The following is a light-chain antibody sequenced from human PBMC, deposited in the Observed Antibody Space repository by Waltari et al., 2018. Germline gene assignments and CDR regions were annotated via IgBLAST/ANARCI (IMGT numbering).Light chain of an antibody. CDR2: RKN. V-gene: IGLV3-19*01. Sequence: SSELTQDPAVSVALGQTVRITCQGDSLRRYYASWYQQHPGQAPVLVNYRKNNRPSGIPDRFSGSSSGNTASLTSTGAQAEDEADYYCNSRDSSGSWVFGGGTKLTVL. CDR1: SLRRYY. CDR3: NSRDSSGSWV. J-gene: IGLJ3*02.